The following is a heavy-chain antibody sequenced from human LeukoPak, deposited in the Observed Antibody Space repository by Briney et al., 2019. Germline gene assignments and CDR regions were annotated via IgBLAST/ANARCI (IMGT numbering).Heavy chain of an antibody. CDR1: GFTFHDYG. D-gene: IGHD2-2*01. V-gene: IGHV3-20*04. Sequence: GGSLRLSXAASGFTFHDYGMSWVRQAPGKGLEWVSGINWNGGSTCYADSVKGRFTISRDNAKNSLYLQMNSLRAEDTALYYCAREDIVVVPAATTPDYYYYMDVWGKGTTVTVSS. J-gene: IGHJ6*03. CDR3: AREDIVVVPAATTPDYYYYMDV. CDR2: INWNGGST.